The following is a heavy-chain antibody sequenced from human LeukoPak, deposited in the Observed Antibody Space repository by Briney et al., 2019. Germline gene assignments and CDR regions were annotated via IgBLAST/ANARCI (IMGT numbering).Heavy chain of an antibody. D-gene: IGHD3-22*01. CDR3: ARSLDYYDSSGYYYAAGIDC. CDR1: GGSISSGAYY. V-gene: IGHV4-30-4*01. CDR2: IYYSGST. J-gene: IGHJ4*02. Sequence: SQTLSLTCTVSGGSISSGAYYWSWIRQPPGKGLEWIGYIYYSGSTYYNPSLKSRVTISVDTSKNQLSLKLRSVTAADTAVYYCARSLDYYDSSGYYYAAGIDCWGQGTLVTVSS.